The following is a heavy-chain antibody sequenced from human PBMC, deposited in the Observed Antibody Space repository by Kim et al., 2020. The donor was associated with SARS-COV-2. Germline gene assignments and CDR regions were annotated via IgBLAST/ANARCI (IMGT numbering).Heavy chain of an antibody. CDR1: GGSISSSSYY. J-gene: IGHJ4*02. CDR3: VRSGPPFYFDY. CDR2: IYYSGST. V-gene: IGHV4-39*01. Sequence: SETLSLTCTVSGGSISSSSYYWGWIRQPPGKGLEWIGSIYYSGSTYYNPSLKSRVTISVDTSKNQFSLKLSSVTAADTAVYYCVRSGPPFYFDYWGQGTL. D-gene: IGHD3-10*01.